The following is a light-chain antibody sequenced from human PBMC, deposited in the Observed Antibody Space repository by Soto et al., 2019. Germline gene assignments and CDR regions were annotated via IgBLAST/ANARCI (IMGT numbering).Light chain of an antibody. CDR1: SSDVGDYNY. CDR3: ASYTRGNTNVL. V-gene: IGLV2-14*01. Sequence: QSVLTQPASVSGSPGQSITISCTGTSSDVGDYNYVSWYQHRPGKAPKLIIYEVSNRPSGLSNRFSGSKSGNTASLTISGLQTEDEADYYCASYTRGNTNVLFGGGTKLTVL. CDR2: EVS. J-gene: IGLJ2*01.